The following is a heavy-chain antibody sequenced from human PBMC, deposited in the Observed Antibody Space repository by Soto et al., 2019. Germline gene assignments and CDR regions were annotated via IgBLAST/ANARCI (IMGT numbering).Heavy chain of an antibody. CDR3: ARARDYDILTGHYDAFDI. Sequence: GGSLRLSCAASGFTVSSNYMSWVRPAPGKGLEWVSVIYSGGSTYYADSVKGRFTISRHNSKNTLYLQMNSLRAEDTAVYYCARARDYDILTGHYDAFDIWGQGTMVTVSS. J-gene: IGHJ3*02. CDR1: GFTVSSNY. CDR2: IYSGGST. V-gene: IGHV3-53*04. D-gene: IGHD3-9*01.